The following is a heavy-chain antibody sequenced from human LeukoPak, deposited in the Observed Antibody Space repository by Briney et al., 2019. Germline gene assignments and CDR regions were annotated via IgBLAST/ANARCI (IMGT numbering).Heavy chain of an antibody. J-gene: IGHJ4*02. CDR3: AKAALRWLQIPLDY. CDR1: GFTFSNYN. Sequence: GGSLRLSCAASGFTFSNYNMSWVRQAPGKGLEWVSTISGSGDNTFYTDSVKGRFTISRDNSKNTLYLQMDSLRAEDSAVYHCAKAALRWLQIPLDYWGQGTLVTVSS. V-gene: IGHV3-23*01. CDR2: ISGSGDNT. D-gene: IGHD5-24*01.